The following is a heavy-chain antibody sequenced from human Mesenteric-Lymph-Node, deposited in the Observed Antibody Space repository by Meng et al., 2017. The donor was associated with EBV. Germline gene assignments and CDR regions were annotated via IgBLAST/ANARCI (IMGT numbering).Heavy chain of an antibody. Sequence: QVESEPVVQVSGYSVKVFCKGSGVSVNTHAIHCVRKSPGQGLHWMGGVIPVVGSLLYAQNFQGRVQLAEDESTNTVYLHLYSLRSEDTALYYCARGWEITYYFDIWGQGTLVTVSS. J-gene: IGHJ4*02. D-gene: IGHD1-14*01. V-gene: IGHV1-69*01. CDR3: ARGWEITYYFDI. CDR1: GVSVNTHA. CDR2: VIPVVGSL.